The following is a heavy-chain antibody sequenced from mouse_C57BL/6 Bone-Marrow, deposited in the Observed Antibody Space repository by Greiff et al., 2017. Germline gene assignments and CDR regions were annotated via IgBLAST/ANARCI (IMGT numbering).Heavy chain of an antibody. CDR1: GFSFNTYA. D-gene: IGHD4-1*01. Sequence: EVKLVESGGGLVQPKGSLKLSCAASGFSFNTYAMNWVRQAPGKGLEWVARIRSKSNNYATYYADSVKDRFTISRDDSESMLYLRMNNLKAEDAAMYYCVRQDWGYAMDYWGQGTSVTVSS. V-gene: IGHV10-1*01. J-gene: IGHJ4*01. CDR2: IRSKSNNYAT. CDR3: VRQDWGYAMDY.